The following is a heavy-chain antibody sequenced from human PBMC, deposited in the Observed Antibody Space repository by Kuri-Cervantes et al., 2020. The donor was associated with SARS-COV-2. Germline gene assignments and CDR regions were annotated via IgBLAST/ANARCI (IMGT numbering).Heavy chain of an antibody. D-gene: IGHD6-19*01. V-gene: IGHV4-38-2*01. CDR3: ARFGIAVARSVDY. CDR1: GYSISSGYY. CDR2: IYHSGST. J-gene: IGHJ4*02. Sequence: GSLRLSCAVSGYSISSGYYWGWIRQPPGKGLEWIGSIYHSGSTYYNPSLKSRVTISVDTSKNQFSLKLSSVTAADTAVYYCARFGIAVARSVDYWGQGTLVT.